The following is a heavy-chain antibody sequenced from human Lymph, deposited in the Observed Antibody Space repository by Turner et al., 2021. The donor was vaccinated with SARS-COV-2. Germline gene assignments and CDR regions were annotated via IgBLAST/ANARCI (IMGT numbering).Heavy chain of an antibody. Sequence: LQLVETVGGLIQPGGFLRLSCAAAGIIVSRNYMNWVRQAPGKGLEWVSVIYSGGTTYYADYMKGRFTISRDNSKNTLYLQMNSLRVEDTAVYYCARDLGTYGMDVWGQGTTVTVSS. J-gene: IGHJ6*02. CDR1: GIIVSRNY. CDR2: IYSGGTT. V-gene: IGHV3-53*02. D-gene: IGHD6-13*01. CDR3: ARDLGTYGMDV.